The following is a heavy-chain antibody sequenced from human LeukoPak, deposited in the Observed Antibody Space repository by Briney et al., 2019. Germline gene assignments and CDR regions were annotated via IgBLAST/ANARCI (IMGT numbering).Heavy chain of an antibody. Sequence: PGRSLRLSCAASGFTFNSYGMHWVRQAPGKGLEWVAVISYDGSNKYYADSVKGRFTISRDNSKNTLYLQMNSLRAEDTAVYYCAKPRYSSSWSFDYWGQGTLVTVSS. CDR2: ISYDGSNK. CDR1: GFTFNSYG. CDR3: AKPRYSSSWSFDY. J-gene: IGHJ4*02. D-gene: IGHD6-13*01. V-gene: IGHV3-30*18.